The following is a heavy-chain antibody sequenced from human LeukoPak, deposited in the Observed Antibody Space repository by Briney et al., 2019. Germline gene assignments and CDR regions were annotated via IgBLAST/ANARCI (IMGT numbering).Heavy chain of an antibody. CDR3: ARARKGTWFDP. CDR1: GGSIRNYY. V-gene: IGHV4-30-4*01. CDR2: IYYSGST. D-gene: IGHD1-1*01. Sequence: PSETLSLTCAVSGGSIRNYYWSWIRQPPGKGLEWIGYIYYSGSTYYNPSLKSRVTISVDTSKNQFSLKLSSVTAADTAVYYCARARKGTWFDPWGQGTLVTVSS. J-gene: IGHJ5*02.